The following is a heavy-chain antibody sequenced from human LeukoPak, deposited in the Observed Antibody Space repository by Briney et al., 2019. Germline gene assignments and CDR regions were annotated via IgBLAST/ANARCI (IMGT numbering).Heavy chain of an antibody. CDR3: ATTGSSGDEGDAFDI. Sequence: GALRLSCAASGFIFSSFGMHWVRQAPGKGLEWVAVIWYDGSNKQYADSVKGRFTTSRDNSKNTLYLQMNSLRAEDTAVYYCATTGSSGDEGDAFDIWGQGTMVTVSS. D-gene: IGHD6-13*01. CDR2: IWYDGSNK. J-gene: IGHJ3*02. CDR1: GFIFSSFG. V-gene: IGHV3-33*01.